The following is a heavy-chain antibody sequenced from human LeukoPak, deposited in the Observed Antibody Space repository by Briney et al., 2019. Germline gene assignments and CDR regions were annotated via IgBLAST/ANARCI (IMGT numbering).Heavy chain of an antibody. CDR2: IYTSGST. CDR3: ARADGDYRLDY. J-gene: IGHJ4*02. V-gene: IGHV4-4*07. CDR1: GGSISSYY. D-gene: IGHD4-17*01. Sequence: SETLSLTCTVSGGSISSYYWSWIRQPAGKGLGWIGRIYTSGSTNYNPSLKSRVTMSVDTSKNQFSLKLSSVTAADTAVYYCARADGDYRLDYWGQGTLVTVSS.